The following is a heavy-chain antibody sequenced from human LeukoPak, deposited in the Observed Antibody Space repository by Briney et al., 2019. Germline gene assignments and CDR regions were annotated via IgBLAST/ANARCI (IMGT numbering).Heavy chain of an antibody. CDR1: GYTFTSYY. D-gene: IGHD2-2*01. Sequence: ASVKVSCKASGYTFTSYYMHWVRQAPGQGLEWMGIINPSGGSTSYARKFQGRVTMTRDTSTSTVYMELSSLRSEDTAVYYCARDSYQLLSHYYYGMDVWDKGTTVTVSS. CDR2: INPSGGST. V-gene: IGHV1-46*01. J-gene: IGHJ6*04. CDR3: ARDSYQLLSHYYYGMDV.